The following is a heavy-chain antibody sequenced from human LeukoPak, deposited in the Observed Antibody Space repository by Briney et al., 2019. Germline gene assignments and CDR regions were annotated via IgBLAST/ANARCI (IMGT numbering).Heavy chain of an antibody. D-gene: IGHD5-24*01. V-gene: IGHV1-69*13. CDR2: IIPIFGTA. Sequence: SVKVSCKASGGTFSSYAISWVRQAPGQGLEWMGGIIPIFGTANYAQKFQGRVTITADESTSTAYMELSSLRSEDTAVYYCARGRDGYNYEALDYWGQGTLVTVSS. J-gene: IGHJ4*02. CDR3: ARGRDGYNYEALDY. CDR1: GGTFSSYA.